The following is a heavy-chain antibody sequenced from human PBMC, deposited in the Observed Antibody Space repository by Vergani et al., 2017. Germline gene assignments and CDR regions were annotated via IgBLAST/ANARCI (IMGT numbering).Heavy chain of an antibody. V-gene: IGHV3-33*01. CDR3: ARGLPNYGSESYLDY. CDR1: GFTFSSYG. CDR2: IWYDGSNK. J-gene: IGHJ4*02. D-gene: IGHD3-10*01. Sequence: QVQLVESGGGVVQPGRSLRLSCAASGFTFSSYGMHWVRQAPGKGLEWVAVIWYDGSNKYYADSAKGRFTISRDNSKNTLYLQMNSLRAEDTAVYYCARGLPNYGSESYLDYWGQGTLVTVSS.